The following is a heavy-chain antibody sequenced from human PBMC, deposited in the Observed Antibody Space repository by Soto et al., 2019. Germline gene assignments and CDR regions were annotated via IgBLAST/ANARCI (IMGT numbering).Heavy chain of an antibody. CDR3: ARDRMVNRARLDY. CDR1: GYSFTSYD. Sequence: GASVKVSCKASGYSFTSYDVNWVRQATGQGLEWMGWMNPNSGNTGYAQKLQGRVTMTTDTSTSTAYMELRSLRSDDTAVYYCARDRMVNRARLDYWGQGTLVTVSS. D-gene: IGHD5-18*01. J-gene: IGHJ4*02. CDR2: MNPNSGNT. V-gene: IGHV1-8*01.